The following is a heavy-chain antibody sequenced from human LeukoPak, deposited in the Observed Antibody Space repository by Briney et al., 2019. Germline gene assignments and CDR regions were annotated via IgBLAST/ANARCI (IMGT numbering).Heavy chain of an antibody. CDR1: GFTFSSYS. CDR3: ARGVSSPGSSWYSGAFDI. V-gene: IGHV3-21*01. J-gene: IGHJ3*02. CDR2: ISSSSSFI. Sequence: GGSLRLSCAASGFTFSSYSMNWVRQAPGKGLEWVSSISSSSSFIYYADSVKGRFTISRDNAKNSLYLQMNSLRAEDTAVYYCARGVSSPGSSWYSGAFDIWGQGTMVTVSS. D-gene: IGHD6-13*01.